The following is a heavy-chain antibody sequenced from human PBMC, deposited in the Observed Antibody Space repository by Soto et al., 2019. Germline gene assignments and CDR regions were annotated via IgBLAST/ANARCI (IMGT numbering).Heavy chain of an antibody. Sequence: QITLNESGPTQVKPRQTLTLTCTFSGFSLTTSGVGVGWIRQSPGKAPEWLALIYWDDDKRYSPSLKSRLTTTKDTSTNQVVLTMADLDPADTATYYCAHRVLRTVFGVVTTTAIYFDFWGQGTPVAVSS. CDR2: IYWDDDK. CDR3: AHRVLRTVFGVVTTTAIYFDF. CDR1: GFSLTTSGVG. J-gene: IGHJ4*02. D-gene: IGHD3-3*01. V-gene: IGHV2-5*02.